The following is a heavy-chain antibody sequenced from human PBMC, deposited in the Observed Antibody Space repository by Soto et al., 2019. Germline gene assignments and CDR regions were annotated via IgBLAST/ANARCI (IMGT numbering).Heavy chain of an antibody. CDR3: ARDVSIAAALYDY. V-gene: IGHV1-3*01. J-gene: IGHJ4*02. D-gene: IGHD6-13*01. CDR2: ISAYNGNT. Sequence: ASVKVSCKASGYTFTSYAMHWVRQAPGQRLEWMGWISAYNGNTNYAQKLQGRVTITRDTSASTAYMELSSLRSEDTAVYYCARDVSIAAALYDYWGQGTLVTVSS. CDR1: GYTFTSYA.